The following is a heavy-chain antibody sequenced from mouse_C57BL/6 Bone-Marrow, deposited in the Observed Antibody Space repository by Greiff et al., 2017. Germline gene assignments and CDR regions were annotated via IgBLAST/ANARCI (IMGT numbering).Heavy chain of an antibody. CDR3: ARPTVEDFDV. CDR2: IDPSDSYT. D-gene: IGHD1-1*01. Sequence: QVQLQQPGAELVRPGTSVKLSCKASGYTFTSYWMHWVKQRPGQGLEWIGVIDPSDSYTNYNQKFKGKATLTVDTSSSTAYMQLSSLTSEDSAVYYCARPTVEDFDVWGTGTTVTVSS. V-gene: IGHV1-59*01. CDR1: GYTFTSYW. J-gene: IGHJ1*03.